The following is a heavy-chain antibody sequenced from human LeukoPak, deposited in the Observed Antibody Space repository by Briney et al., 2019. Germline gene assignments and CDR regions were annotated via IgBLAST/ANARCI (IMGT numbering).Heavy chain of an antibody. CDR3: ARGGVLLWFGELLYMWFDP. Sequence: NTSETLSLTCAVYGGSFSGYYWSWIRQPPGKGLEWIGEINHSGSTNYNPSLKSRVTISVDTSKNQFSLKLSSVTAADTAVYYCARGGVLLWFGELLYMWFDPWGQGTLVTVSS. CDR2: INHSGST. D-gene: IGHD3-10*01. J-gene: IGHJ5*02. CDR1: GGSFSGYY. V-gene: IGHV4-34*01.